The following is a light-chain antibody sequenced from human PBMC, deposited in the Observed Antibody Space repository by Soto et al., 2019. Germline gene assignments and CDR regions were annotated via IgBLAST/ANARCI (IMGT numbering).Light chain of an antibody. Sequence: QSVLTQPRSVSGSPGQSVTISCTGTSSDVGGYNYVSWYQQHPGKAPKLMIYDVSKGPSGVPDRFSGSKSGNTASLTISGLQAEDEADYYCCSYGGRSWVFGGGTKLTVL. CDR3: CSYGGRSWV. CDR1: SSDVGGYNY. J-gene: IGLJ3*02. CDR2: DVS. V-gene: IGLV2-11*01.